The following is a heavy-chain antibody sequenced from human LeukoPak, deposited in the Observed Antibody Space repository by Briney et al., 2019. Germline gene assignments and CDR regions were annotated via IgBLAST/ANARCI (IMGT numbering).Heavy chain of an antibody. Sequence: GGSLRLSCAASGFTFSSYSMNWVRQAPGKGLEWVSSISSSSSYIYYADSVKGRFTISRDNAKNSLYLQMNSLRAEDTAVYYCARDPPAYGDYDNLDYWGQGTLVTVSS. V-gene: IGHV3-21*01. J-gene: IGHJ4*02. CDR2: ISSSSSYI. CDR1: GFTFSSYS. CDR3: ARDPPAYGDYDNLDY. D-gene: IGHD4-17*01.